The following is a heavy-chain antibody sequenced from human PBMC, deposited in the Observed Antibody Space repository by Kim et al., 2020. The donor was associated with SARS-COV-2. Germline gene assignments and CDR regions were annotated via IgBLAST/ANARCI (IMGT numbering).Heavy chain of an antibody. D-gene: IGHD5-18*01. J-gene: IGHJ6*02. CDR3: ARDRYLGYSYAAGGENYYYYGMDV. V-gene: IGHV4-31*03. Sequence: SETLSLTCTVSGGSISSGGYYWSWIRQHPGKGLEWIGYIYYSGSTYYNPSLKSRVTISVDTSKNQFSLKLSSVTAADTAVYYCARDRYLGYSYAAGGENYYYYGMDVWGQGTTVTVSS. CDR1: GGSISSGGYY. CDR2: IYYSGST.